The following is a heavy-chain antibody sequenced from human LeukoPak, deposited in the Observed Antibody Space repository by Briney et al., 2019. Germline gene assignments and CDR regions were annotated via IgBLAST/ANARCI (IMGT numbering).Heavy chain of an antibody. CDR3: ARGRSSHFFFYYGLDV. Sequence: GGSLRLSCAASGFTFTSYSMNWVRQAPGKGLEWVSTISGGGGSTYYADSVKGRFTISRDNSKNTPYLQVNSLRAEDTAVYYCARGRSSHFFFYYGLDVWGQGTTVTVSS. D-gene: IGHD1-26*01. V-gene: IGHV3-23*01. CDR1: GFTFTSYS. CDR2: ISGGGGST. J-gene: IGHJ6*02.